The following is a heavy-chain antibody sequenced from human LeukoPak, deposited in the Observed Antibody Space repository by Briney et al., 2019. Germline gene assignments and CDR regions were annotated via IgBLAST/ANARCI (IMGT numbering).Heavy chain of an antibody. CDR2: INPNSGGT. Sequence: ASVKVSCKASGDTFTGYYMHWVRQAPGQGLEWMGWINPNSGGTNYAQKFQGRVTMTRDTSISTAYMELSRLRSDDTAVYYCARVDSSGYSGIVNYWGQGTLVTVSS. J-gene: IGHJ4*02. V-gene: IGHV1-2*02. CDR3: ARVDSSGYSGIVNY. CDR1: GDTFTGYY. D-gene: IGHD3-22*01.